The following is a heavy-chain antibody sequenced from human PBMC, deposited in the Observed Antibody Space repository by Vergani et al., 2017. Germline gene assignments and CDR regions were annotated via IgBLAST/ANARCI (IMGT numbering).Heavy chain of an antibody. Sequence: QVRLQESGPGLVKPSETLSLTCSVSGGSMSGYYWSWIRQPPGKELEWIGYMYHSGSTNYNPSLETRVIISGDTSKNQFPLKLNSVTAADTAVYYCGRVADFYGLGSRLLDLWGQGILVTVSS. CDR1: GGSMSGYY. CDR3: GRVADFYGLGSRLLDL. CDR2: MYHSGST. D-gene: IGHD3-10*01. J-gene: IGHJ5*02. V-gene: IGHV4-59*01.